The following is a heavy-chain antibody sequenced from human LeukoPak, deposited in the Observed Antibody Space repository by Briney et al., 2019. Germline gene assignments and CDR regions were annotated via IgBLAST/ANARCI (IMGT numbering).Heavy chain of an antibody. CDR1: GYTLTELS. CDR2: FDPEDGET. J-gene: IGHJ6*03. Sequence: ASVKGSCKVSGYTLTELSMHWVRQAPGKGLEWMGGFDPEDGETIYAQKFQGRVTMTEDTSTDTAYMELSSLRSDDTAVYYCARGPGGRSGYYPLEDYYYYYYMDVWGKGTTVTVSS. V-gene: IGHV1-24*01. CDR3: ARGPGGRSGYYPLEDYYYYYYMDV. D-gene: IGHD3-22*01.